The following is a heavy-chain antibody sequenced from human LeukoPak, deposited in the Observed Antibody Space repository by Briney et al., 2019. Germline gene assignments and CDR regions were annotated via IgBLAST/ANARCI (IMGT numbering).Heavy chain of an antibody. CDR3: ARDLTMVRGVVLFDP. CDR2: ISSSSSYI. D-gene: IGHD3-10*01. CDR1: GFTFSSYA. J-gene: IGHJ5*02. Sequence: GGSLRLSCAAPGFTFSSYAMSWVRQAPGKGLEWVSSISSSSSYIYYADSVKGRFTISRDNAKNSLYLQMNSLRAEDTAVYYCARDLTMVRGVVLFDPWGQGTLVTVSS. V-gene: IGHV3-21*01.